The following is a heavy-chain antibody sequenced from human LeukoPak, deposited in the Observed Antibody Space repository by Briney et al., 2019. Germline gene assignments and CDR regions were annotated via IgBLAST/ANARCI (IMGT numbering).Heavy chain of an antibody. Sequence: GRSLRLSCAASGFTFRGYGMHWVRQAPGKGLGWVAVISYDGGNQYYADSVKGRFTVSRDNSKNTLYLQMNSLRPEDTAVYYCAKGAVAGTSREFDYWGQGTLVTVSS. CDR3: AKGAVAGTSREFDY. CDR1: GFTFRGYG. D-gene: IGHD6-19*01. CDR2: ISYDGGNQ. V-gene: IGHV3-30*18. J-gene: IGHJ4*02.